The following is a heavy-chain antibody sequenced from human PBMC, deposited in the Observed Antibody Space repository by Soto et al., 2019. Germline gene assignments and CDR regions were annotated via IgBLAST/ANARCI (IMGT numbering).Heavy chain of an antibody. CDR2: IYPGDSDT. J-gene: IGHJ6*02. V-gene: IGHV5-51*01. Sequence: GESLKISCKGSGYSFTSYWIGWVRQRPGKGLEWMGIIYPGDSDTRYSPSFQGQVTISADKSISTAYLQWSSLKASDTAMYYCARRMGYCSGGSRYVSGYGMDVWGQGTTVTVSS. D-gene: IGHD2-15*01. CDR3: ARRMGYCSGGSRYVSGYGMDV. CDR1: GYSFTSYW.